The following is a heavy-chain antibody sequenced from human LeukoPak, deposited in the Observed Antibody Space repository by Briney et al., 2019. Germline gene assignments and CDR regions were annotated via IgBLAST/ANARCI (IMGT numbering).Heavy chain of an antibody. CDR2: INPNSGGT. CDR3: AKIVDYYDSSGYYFDY. CDR1: GYTFTGYY. D-gene: IGHD3-22*01. V-gene: IGHV1-2*06. Sequence: ASVXVSCKASGYTFTGYYMHWVRQAPGQGVEWMGRINPNSGGTNYAQKFQGRVTMTRDTSISTDYMELRRLRSDHTAVYYCAKIVDYYDSSGYYFDYWGQGTLVTVSS. J-gene: IGHJ4*02.